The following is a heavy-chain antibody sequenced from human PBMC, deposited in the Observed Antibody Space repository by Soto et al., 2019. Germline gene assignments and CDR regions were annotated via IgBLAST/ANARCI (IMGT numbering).Heavy chain of an antibody. Sequence: EVHLVESGGALVQPGGSLRLSCAASGFTFSDYWMTWVRQTPGKGLEGVANMNPDGSEQCYLDSVKGRFTISRDNAKNSLYLQMNNLRGEDTAVYYCTRDLNHDCGPWGQGTQVIVSS. J-gene: IGHJ5*02. CDR1: GFTFSDYW. CDR2: MNPDGSEQ. V-gene: IGHV3-7*04. CDR3: TRDLNHDCGP. D-gene: IGHD2-21*01.